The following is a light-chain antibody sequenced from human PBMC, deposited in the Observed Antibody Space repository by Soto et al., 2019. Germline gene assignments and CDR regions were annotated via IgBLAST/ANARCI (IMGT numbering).Light chain of an antibody. CDR1: SSDVGGYNF. CDR2: KVN. V-gene: IGLV2-8*01. J-gene: IGLJ1*01. CDR3: ASFAGSDNPYV. Sequence: QSALTQPPSASGSPGQSVTISCTGTSSDVGGYNFVSWYQQHPGKAPKLMIYKVNKRPSGVPDRFSGSKSGNSASLTVSGLQAEDEADYYCASFAGSDNPYVFGAGTKLTVL.